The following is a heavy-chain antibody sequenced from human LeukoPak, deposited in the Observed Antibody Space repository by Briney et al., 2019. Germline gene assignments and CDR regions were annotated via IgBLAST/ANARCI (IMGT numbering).Heavy chain of an antibody. J-gene: IGHJ5*02. D-gene: IGHD2-15*01. CDR2: IYYNGRT. V-gene: IGHV4-34*01. Sequence: SETLSLTCAVYGGSFSGYYWGWIRQPPGKGLEWIGSIYYNGRTYYSPSLKSRVTISIDTSNQFSLRLDSMTAADTAVYYCVRDPKSAVAADWFDPWGQGTLVTVSS. CDR3: VRDPKSAVAADWFDP. CDR1: GGSFSGYY.